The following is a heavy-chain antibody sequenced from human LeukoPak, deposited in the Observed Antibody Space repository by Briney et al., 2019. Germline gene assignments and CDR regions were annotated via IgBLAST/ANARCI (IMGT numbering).Heavy chain of an antibody. CDR3: ARGRYDVVVPAAIGRHLDY. V-gene: IGHV4-34*01. Sequence: SETLSLTCTVSGGSISDHYWSWIRQPPEKGLEWIGEINHGGSTNYNPSLKSRVTISVDTSKNQFSLKLSSVTAADTAVYFCARGRYDVVVPAAIGRHLDYWGQGTLVTVSS. J-gene: IGHJ4*02. D-gene: IGHD2-2*01. CDR1: GGSISDHY. CDR2: INHGGST.